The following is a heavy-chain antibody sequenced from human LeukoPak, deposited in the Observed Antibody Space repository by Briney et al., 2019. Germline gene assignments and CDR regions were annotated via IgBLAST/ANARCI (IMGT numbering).Heavy chain of an antibody. D-gene: IGHD5-24*01. Sequence: SETLSLTCAVYGGSFSGYYWSWIRQPPGKGLEWIGEINHSGSTNYNPSLKSRVTISVDTSKNQSSLKLSSVTAADTAVYYCARPLLDGYKDFDYWGQGTLVTVSS. V-gene: IGHV4-34*01. CDR3: ARPLLDGYKDFDY. CDR2: INHSGST. J-gene: IGHJ4*02. CDR1: GGSFSGYY.